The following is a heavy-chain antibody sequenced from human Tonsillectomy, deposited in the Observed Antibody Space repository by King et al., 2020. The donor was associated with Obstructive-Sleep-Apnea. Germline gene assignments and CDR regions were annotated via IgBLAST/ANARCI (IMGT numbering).Heavy chain of an antibody. V-gene: IGHV3-48*04. Sequence: VQLVESGGGFVQPGGSLRLSCAASGFTFSSYSMNWVRQAPGKGLEWVSYISISGSDMYYADSVRGRFTISRDNAKNSLYLQMNSLRPEDTAVFYCARDHNWAFDHWGQGTLVTVSS. J-gene: IGHJ4*02. CDR1: GFTFSSYS. CDR3: ARDHNWAFDH. D-gene: IGHD5-24*01. CDR2: ISISGSDM.